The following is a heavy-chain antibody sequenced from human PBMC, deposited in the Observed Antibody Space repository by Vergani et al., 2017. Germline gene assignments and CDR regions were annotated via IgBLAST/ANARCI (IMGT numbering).Heavy chain of an antibody. V-gene: IGHV1-8*01. CDR3: ASYYVVPAAIDAFDI. J-gene: IGHJ3*02. CDR1: GYTFTSYD. D-gene: IGHD2-2*01. Sequence: QVQLVQSGAEVKKPGASVKVSCKASGYTFTSYDINWVRQATGQGLEWMGWMNPNSGNTGYAQKFQGRVTMTRNTSISTAYMELSSLRSEDTAVYYCASYYVVPAAIDAFDIWGQGTMVTVSS. CDR2: MNPNSGNT.